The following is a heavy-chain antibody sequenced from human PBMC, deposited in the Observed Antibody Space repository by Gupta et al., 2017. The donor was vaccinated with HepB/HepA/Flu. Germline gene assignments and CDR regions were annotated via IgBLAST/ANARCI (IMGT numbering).Heavy chain of an antibody. CDR2: INSDGSST. CDR3: ARGVGLNYYYYMDV. CDR1: GFTFSRYW. J-gene: IGHJ6*03. D-gene: IGHD1-26*01. Sequence: EVQLVESGGGLVQPGGSLRLSCADSGFTFSRYWMHWVRQAPGKGLVWVSRINSDGSSTSYADAVKGRFTISRDNAKNTLYLQMNSLRAEGTAVYYCARGVGLNYYYYMDVWGKGTTVTVSS. V-gene: IGHV3-74*01.